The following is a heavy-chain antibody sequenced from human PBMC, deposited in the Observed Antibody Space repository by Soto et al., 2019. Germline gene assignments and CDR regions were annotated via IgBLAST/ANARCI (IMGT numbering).Heavy chain of an antibody. CDR1: GGSISSGGYY. J-gene: IGHJ6*02. CDR3: ARDRILGDYYYGMDV. V-gene: IGHV4-31*03. D-gene: IGHD3-16*01. Sequence: TLSLTCTVSGGSISSGGYYWSWIRQHPGKGLEWIGYIYYSGSTYYNPSLKSRVTISVDTSKNQFSLKLSSVTAADTAVYYCARDRILGDYYYGMDVWGQGTTVTVSS. CDR2: IYYSGST.